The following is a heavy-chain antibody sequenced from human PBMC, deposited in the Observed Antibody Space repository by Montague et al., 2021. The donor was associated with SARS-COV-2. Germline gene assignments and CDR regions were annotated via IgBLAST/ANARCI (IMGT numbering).Heavy chain of an antibody. J-gene: IGHJ4*01. V-gene: IGHV4-39*01. CDR2: VYYTGDT. Sequence: SETLSLTCSVSGFSVTNHSYYWGWIRQSPGKGLEFLGHVYYTGDTYNDPSPNTRVTISVDTSKNQFSLKLRSVTAADTAMYFCARFNPWGSGESRFFFDYWGPGNLVTVSS. CDR3: ARFNPWGSGESRFFFDY. CDR1: GFSVTNHSYY. D-gene: IGHD3-16*01.